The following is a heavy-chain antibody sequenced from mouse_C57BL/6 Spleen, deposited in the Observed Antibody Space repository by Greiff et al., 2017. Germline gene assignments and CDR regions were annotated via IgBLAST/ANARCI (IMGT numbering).Heavy chain of an antibody. Sequence: VQLQQPGAELVKPGASVKMSCKASGYTFTSYWITWVKQRPGQGLEWIGDIYPGSGSTNYNEKFKSKATLTVDTSSSTAYMQLSSLTSEDSAVYYCARRGLRRLGYAMDYWGQGTSVTVSS. J-gene: IGHJ4*01. CDR1: GYTFTSYW. CDR2: IYPGSGST. D-gene: IGHD2-4*01. CDR3: ARRGLRRLGYAMDY. V-gene: IGHV1-55*01.